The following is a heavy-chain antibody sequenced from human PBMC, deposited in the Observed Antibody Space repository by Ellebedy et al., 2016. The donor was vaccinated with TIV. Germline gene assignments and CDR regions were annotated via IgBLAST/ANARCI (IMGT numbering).Heavy chain of an antibody. CDR3: AKDRKDKRLDWDHYMDV. V-gene: IGHV3-30*18. J-gene: IGHJ6*03. Sequence: GGSLRLXCAASGFTFSSYGMHWVRQAPGKGLEWVAVISYDGSNKYYADSVKGRFTISRDNSKNTLYLQMNSLRAEDTAVYYCAKDRKDKRLDWDHYMDVWGKGTTVTVSS. CDR1: GFTFSSYG. CDR2: ISYDGSNK. D-gene: IGHD2-15*01.